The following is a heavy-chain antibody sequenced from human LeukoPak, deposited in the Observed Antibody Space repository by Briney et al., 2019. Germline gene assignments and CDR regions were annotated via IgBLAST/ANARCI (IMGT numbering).Heavy chain of an antibody. J-gene: IGHJ6*02. CDR2: MNPNSGNT. D-gene: IGHD5-24*01. CDR3: ARGRRDGYNSGRLKFGMDV. Sequence: GASVRVSCKASGYTFTSYDINWVRQATGQGLEWMGWMNPNSGNTGYAQKFQGRVTMTRNTSISTAYMELSSLRFEDTAVYYCARGRRDGYNSGRLKFGMDVWGQGTTVIVSS. V-gene: IGHV1-8*01. CDR1: GYTFTSYD.